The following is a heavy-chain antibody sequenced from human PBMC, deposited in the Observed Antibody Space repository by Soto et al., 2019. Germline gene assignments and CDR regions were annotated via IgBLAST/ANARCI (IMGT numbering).Heavy chain of an antibody. D-gene: IGHD3-3*01. V-gene: IGHV1-3*05. Sequence: QVQLVQSGAEEKKPGASVKVSCKASGYTFTNYAMHWVRQAPGQRREWMGWINAGNGNTKYSQKFQGRVTITRDTAASTAYMELSSLRFADTAMYFCAIAYDFWGGMDVWGQGTTVTGSS. J-gene: IGHJ6*02. CDR1: GYTFTNYA. CDR3: AIAYDFWGGMDV. CDR2: INAGNGNT.